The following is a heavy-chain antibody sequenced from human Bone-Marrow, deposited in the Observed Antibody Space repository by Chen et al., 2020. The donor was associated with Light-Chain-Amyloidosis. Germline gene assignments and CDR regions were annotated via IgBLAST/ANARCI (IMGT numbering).Heavy chain of an antibody. CDR1: TGSFRNYY. D-gene: IGHD6-6*01. J-gene: IGHJ5*02. CDR3: ARGHSNVYSSSAQRRNWFDP. Sequence: QEQLRQWGAGLLKPSETLSLTCAVYTGSFRNYYWNWIRQPPGKGLEWIGEINHSGSTNYNPPLKSRVTLSVDTARNQLSLKLTSVTAADTAVYYCARGHSNVYSSSAQRRNWFDPWGQGTLVTVSS. V-gene: IGHV4-34*01. CDR2: INHSGST.